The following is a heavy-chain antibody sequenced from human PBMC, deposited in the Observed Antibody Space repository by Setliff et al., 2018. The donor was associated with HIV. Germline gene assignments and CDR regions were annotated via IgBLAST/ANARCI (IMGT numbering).Heavy chain of an antibody. CDR3: ARAPGAYYYDSSGYPIGIRFDY. D-gene: IGHD3-22*01. J-gene: IGHJ4*02. CDR2: IYNSATT. V-gene: IGHV4-59*01. Sequence: SETLSLTCAVSGGSISSDTWSWIRQPPGKGLQWIGFIYNSATTNYNPSLKSRVTMSLDTSKNQLSLKLTSVTAADTAVYYCARAPGAYYYDSSGYPIGIRFDYWGQGTLVTVSS. CDR1: GGSISSDT.